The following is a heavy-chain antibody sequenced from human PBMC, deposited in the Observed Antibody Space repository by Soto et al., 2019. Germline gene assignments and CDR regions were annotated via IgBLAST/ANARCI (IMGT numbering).Heavy chain of an antibody. CDR3: TRGPRPISTGTGAY. CDR2: IYNDGTYS. CDR1: GFIFKMYW. J-gene: IGHJ4*02. V-gene: IGHV3-74*01. D-gene: IGHD3-10*01. Sequence: PGGSLRLSCAASGFIFKMYWMHWVRQSPGKGLVWISRIYNDGTYSDYADSVRGRFTISSDNVNDTLYLQMNNLRAEGSGLYYCTRGPRPISTGTGAYWGRGTQVTVSS.